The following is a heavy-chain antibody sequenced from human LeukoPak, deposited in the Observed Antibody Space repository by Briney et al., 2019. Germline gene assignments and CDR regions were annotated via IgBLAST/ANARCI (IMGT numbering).Heavy chain of an antibody. Sequence: ASVTVSCKDSGYTFTSYGISWVRQAPAQGLEWVGWISAYNGNTNYEHQLQGRVPMTTDTSTSTAYLELRSLSPDDKAAAYCARDLAGRYSTGYDYWGQGTLVTVSS. J-gene: IGHJ4*02. D-gene: IGHD2-8*02. V-gene: IGHV1-18*01. CDR1: GYTFTSYG. CDR3: ARDLAGRYSTGYDY. CDR2: ISAYNGNT.